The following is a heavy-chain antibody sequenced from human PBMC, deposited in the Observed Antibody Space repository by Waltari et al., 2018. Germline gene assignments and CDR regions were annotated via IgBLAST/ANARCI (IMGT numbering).Heavy chain of an antibody. CDR3: ASITWGYYFDY. Sequence: QVQLQESGPGLVKPSETLSLTCTVSGGSISSYYWSWIRQPPGKGLEWIGYIYYSGSTNYNPSLKGRVTISVDTSKNQFSLKLSSVTAADTAVYYCASITWGYYFDYWGQGTLVTVSS. D-gene: IGHD1-20*01. V-gene: IGHV4-59*01. CDR1: GGSISSYY. J-gene: IGHJ4*02. CDR2: IYYSGST.